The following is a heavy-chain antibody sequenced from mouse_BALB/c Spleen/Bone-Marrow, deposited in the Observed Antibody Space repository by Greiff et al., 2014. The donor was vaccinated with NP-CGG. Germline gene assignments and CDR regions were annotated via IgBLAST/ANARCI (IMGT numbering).Heavy chain of an antibody. D-gene: IGHD1-1*01. CDR2: IDPANGNT. CDR3: ARYYYGSSYFDY. J-gene: IGHJ2*01. Sequence: VQLQQSGAELVKPGASVKLSCTASGFNIKDTYMHWVKQRPEQGLEWIGRIDPANGNTKYDSNFQGKATITADTSSNTAYLQISSLTSEDTAVYYCARYYYGSSYFDYWGQGTTLTVSS. CDR1: GFNIKDTY. V-gene: IGHV14-3*02.